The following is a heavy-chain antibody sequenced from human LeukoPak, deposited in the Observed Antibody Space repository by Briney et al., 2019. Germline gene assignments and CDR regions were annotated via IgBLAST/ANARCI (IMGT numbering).Heavy chain of an antibody. D-gene: IGHD5-18*01. V-gene: IGHV4-39*01. CDR3: ARWIQLWSGNWFDP. J-gene: IGHJ5*02. CDR2: IHYRGRP. CDR1: GDSLSGSSDY. Sequence: SETLSLSSAVSGDSLSGSSDYWGWVRQPPGTGLGWVESIHYRGRPSSNPPIQSRVPISVDTSKNQFSLKLSSVAAADTAVYYCARWIQLWSGNWFDPWGQGTLVTVSS.